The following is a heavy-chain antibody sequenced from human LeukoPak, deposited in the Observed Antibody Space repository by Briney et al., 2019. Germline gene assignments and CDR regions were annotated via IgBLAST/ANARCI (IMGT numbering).Heavy chain of an antibody. CDR1: GFTFSSYW. V-gene: IGHV3-7*04. CDR2: IKQDGSEK. J-gene: IGHJ6*03. Sequence: GGSLRLSCAASGFTFSSYWMSWVRQAPGKGLEWVANIKQDGSEKYYVDSVKGRFTISRDNAKNSLYLQMNSLRAEDTAVYYCARGTVTTSVYYYYYMDVWGKGTTVTVSS. D-gene: IGHD4-17*01. CDR3: ARGTVTTSVYYYYYMDV.